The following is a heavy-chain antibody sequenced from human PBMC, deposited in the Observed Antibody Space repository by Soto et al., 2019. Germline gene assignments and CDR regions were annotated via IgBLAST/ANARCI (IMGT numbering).Heavy chain of an antibody. CDR2: INHSGST. CDR3: ARGRDTMVRGVRFHYYYYGMDV. Sequence: ETLSLTCAVYGGSFSGYYWSWIRQPPGKGLEWIGEINHSGSTNYNPSLKSRVTISVDTSKNQFSLKLSSVTAADTAVYYCARGRDTMVRGVRFHYYYYGMDVWGQGTTVTV. D-gene: IGHD3-10*01. CDR1: GGSFSGYY. J-gene: IGHJ6*02. V-gene: IGHV4-34*01.